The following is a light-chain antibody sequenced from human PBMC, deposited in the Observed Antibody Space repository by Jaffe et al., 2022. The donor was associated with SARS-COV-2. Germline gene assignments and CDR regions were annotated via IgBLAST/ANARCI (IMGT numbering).Light chain of an antibody. CDR3: AAWDDSRGGVL. CDR2: RNN. J-gene: IGLJ2*01. CDR1: SSNIGSNY. Sequence: QSVLTQPPSASGTPGQRVTISCSGSSSNIGSNYVYWYQQLPGTAPKLLIYRNNQRPSGVPDRFSGSKSGTSASLAISGLRSDDEADYYCAAWDDSRGGVLFGGGTKLTVL. V-gene: IGLV1-47*01.